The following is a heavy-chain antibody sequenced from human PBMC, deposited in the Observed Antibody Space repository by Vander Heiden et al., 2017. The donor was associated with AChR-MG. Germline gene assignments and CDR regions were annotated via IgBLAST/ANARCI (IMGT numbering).Heavy chain of an antibody. CDR2: IKQDGSEK. J-gene: IGHJ6*02. Sequence: EVQLVESGGGLVQPGGSLRLSCAAPGFTFSSYWMRWARQAPGKGLEWVANIKQDGSEKYYVDSVKGRFTISRDNAKNSLYLQMNSLRAEDTAVYYCAREKPTYYYDSNGPEERGYGMDVWGQGTTVTVSS. D-gene: IGHD3-22*01. V-gene: IGHV3-7*01. CDR3: AREKPTYYYDSNGPEERGYGMDV. CDR1: GFTFSSYW.